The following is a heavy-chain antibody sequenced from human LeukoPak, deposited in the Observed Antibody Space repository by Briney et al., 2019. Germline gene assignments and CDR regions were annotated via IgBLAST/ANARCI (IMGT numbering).Heavy chain of an antibody. CDR2: IYSGGST. Sequence: GGSLRLSCAASGFTVSSNYMSWVRQAPGKGLEWVSVIYSGGSTYYADSVKGRFTISRDNSKNTLCLQMNSLRAEDTAVYYCAREVGPYSGSSTYYFDYWGQGTLVTVSS. CDR3: AREVGPYSGSSTYYFDY. D-gene: IGHD1-26*01. J-gene: IGHJ4*02. CDR1: GFTVSSNY. V-gene: IGHV3-66*01.